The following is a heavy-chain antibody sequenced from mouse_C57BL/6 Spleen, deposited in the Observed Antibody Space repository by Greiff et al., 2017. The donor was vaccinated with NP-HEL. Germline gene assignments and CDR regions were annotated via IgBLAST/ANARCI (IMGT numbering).Heavy chain of an antibody. V-gene: IGHV1-53*01. D-gene: IGHD1-1*01. CDR2: INPSNGGT. CDR3: ARSVITTVVARWYFDV. CDR1: GYTFTSYW. J-gene: IGHJ1*03. Sequence: QVQLKQPGTELVKPGASVKLSCKASGYTFTSYWMHWVKQRPGQGLEWIGNINPSNGGTNYNEKFKSKATLTVDKSSSTAYMQLSSLTSEDSAVYYCARSVITTVVARWYFDVWGTGTTVTVSS.